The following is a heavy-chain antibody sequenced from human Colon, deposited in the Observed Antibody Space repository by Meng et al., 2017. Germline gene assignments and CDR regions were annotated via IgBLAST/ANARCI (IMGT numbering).Heavy chain of an antibody. D-gene: IGHD1-26*01. CDR3: ASTENHF. V-gene: IGHV6-1*01. CDR1: GDSVSSKSAA. J-gene: IGHJ4*02. CDR2: TYYRSKWYN. Sequence: QVQRHQSGPGLGKPWQTLSLTCAISGDSVSSKSAAWSWIRQSPSRGLEWLGRTYYRSKWYNDYAVSVKSRISINPDTSKNQFSLRLNSVTPEDTAVYYCASTENHFWGQGTLVTVSS.